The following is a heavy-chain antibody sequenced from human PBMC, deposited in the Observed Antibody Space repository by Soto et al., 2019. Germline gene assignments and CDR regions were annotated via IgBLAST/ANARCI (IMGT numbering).Heavy chain of an antibody. CDR1: GFTFSSYA. J-gene: IGHJ6*02. CDR2: ISYDGSNK. CDR3: ARDYYRFNSGYGFSMDV. Sequence: QVQLVESGGGVVQPGRSLRLSCAASGFTFSSYAMHWVRQAPGKGLECVAVISYDGSNKYYADSVKGRFTISRDNSKNTLYLQMNSLRAEYTAVYYCARDYYRFNSGYGFSMDVWGQGTTVTVSS. V-gene: IGHV3-30-3*01. D-gene: IGHD5-12*01.